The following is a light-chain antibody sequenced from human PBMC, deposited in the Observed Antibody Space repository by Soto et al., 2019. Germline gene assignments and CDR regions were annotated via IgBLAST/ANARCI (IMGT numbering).Light chain of an antibody. J-gene: IGLJ1*01. CDR1: SSDVAGYNY. CDR3: SSETSSSTNV. V-gene: IGLV2-14*03. CDR2: DVT. Sequence: QSVLTQPASVSGSPGQSITISCTGTSSDVAGYNYVSWFQQHPGKAPKLIIYDVTSRPSGVSDRFSGSKSGNTASLTISGLQAEDEADYYCSSETSSSTNVFGTGTKLTVL.